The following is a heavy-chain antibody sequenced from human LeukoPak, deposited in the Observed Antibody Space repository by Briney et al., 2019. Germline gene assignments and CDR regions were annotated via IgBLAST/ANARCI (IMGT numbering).Heavy chain of an antibody. CDR2: VYFTGGT. V-gene: IGHV4-59*08. CDR1: GDSIRRYY. Sequence: SETLSHTCTDPGDSIRRYYWNCIRPPPRERLGWIGYVYFTGGTSYNPSLKSRVPISLDPSKSEFSLRQPSVTAADTAVYYCASHGSSGHDPLTWGQGTLVTVSS. J-gene: IGHJ4*01. CDR3: ASHGSSGHDPLT. D-gene: IGHD5-12*01.